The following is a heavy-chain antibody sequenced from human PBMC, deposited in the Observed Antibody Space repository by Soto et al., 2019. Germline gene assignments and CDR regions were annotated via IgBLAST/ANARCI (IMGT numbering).Heavy chain of an antibody. CDR1: GGSISSSSYY. CDR3: AGIYSSGWYFDY. V-gene: IGHV4-39*01. Sequence: SDTLSLTCTVSGGSISSSSYYWGWIRQPPGKGLEWIGSIYYSGSTYYNPSLKSRVTISVDTSKNQFSLKLSSVTAADTAVYYCAGIYSSGWYFDYWGQGTLVTVSS. D-gene: IGHD6-19*01. J-gene: IGHJ4*02. CDR2: IYYSGST.